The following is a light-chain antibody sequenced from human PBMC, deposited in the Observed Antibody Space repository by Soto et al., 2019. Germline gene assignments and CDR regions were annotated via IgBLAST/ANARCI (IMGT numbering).Light chain of an antibody. CDR2: VGTGGIEG. CDR1: SGYSYDR. Sequence: QSVLTQPPSASASLGASVTLTCTLSSGYSYDRVDWHQQRPGKGPRFVMRVGTGGIEGSKGDGIPDRFSVLGSGLNRYLTIKNIREEDESDYYCGTDHGSGSDFVWLFGGGTKLTVL. J-gene: IGLJ2*01. CDR3: GTDHGSGSDFVWL. V-gene: IGLV9-49*01.